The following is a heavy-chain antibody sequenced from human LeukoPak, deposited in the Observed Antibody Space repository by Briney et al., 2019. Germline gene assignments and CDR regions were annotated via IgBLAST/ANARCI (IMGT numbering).Heavy chain of an antibody. CDR3: ARDWSVAANRFDF. Sequence: PGGSLRLSCVASGFTFSNYWMSWFRQAPGKGLEWVANIKQDGSGTFYVGSVKGRFSISRDNAKNSVHLQTNSLRVEDTAVYYCARDWSVAANRFDFWGQGTLVTVSS. CDR2: IKQDGSGT. D-gene: IGHD2-15*01. CDR1: GFTFSNYW. V-gene: IGHV3-7*01. J-gene: IGHJ4*02.